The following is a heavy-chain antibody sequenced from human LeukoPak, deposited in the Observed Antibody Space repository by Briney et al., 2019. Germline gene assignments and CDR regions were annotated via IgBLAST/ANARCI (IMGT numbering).Heavy chain of an antibody. CDR2: ISGSGGST. V-gene: IGHV3-23*01. D-gene: IGHD3-3*01. CDR3: VRDNPRCCGVVPAYIDDH. J-gene: IGHJ4*02. CDR1: GLTFSNYA. Sequence: PGGSLRLSCAASGLTFSNYAMSWVRQAPGKGLEGVSTISGSGGSTYYADSVKGRFTISRDNSKNTLYLQMNSLRAEDTAVYYCVRDNPRCCGVVPAYIDDHWGQGTLVTVSS.